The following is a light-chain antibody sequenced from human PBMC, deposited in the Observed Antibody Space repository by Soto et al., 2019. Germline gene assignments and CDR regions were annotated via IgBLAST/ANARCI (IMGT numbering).Light chain of an antibody. V-gene: IGKV1-5*01. CDR2: GAS. CDR3: QQYSTWWA. CDR1: QSISYW. Sequence: DIQMTQSPSTLSASVGDRVVMTCRASQSISYWLAWYQQKAGKAPKLLIYGASNLESGVPSRFSGSGSGTEFTLTISSLQPDDFATYYCQQYSTWWAFGQGTKVEIK. J-gene: IGKJ1*01.